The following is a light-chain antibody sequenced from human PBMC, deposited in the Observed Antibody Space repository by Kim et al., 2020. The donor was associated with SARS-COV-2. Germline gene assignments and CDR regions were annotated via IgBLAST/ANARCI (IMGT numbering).Light chain of an antibody. CDR2: TAC. V-gene: IGKV1-39*01. CDR1: ESIINS. Sequence: SASVGDKVTITCRVSESIINSLNWYQRESGTAPNLLIYTACRLQSGAPSRCSGSGSGAGFTLTISSLHPEDVATYYCQQGYSSPYTFGQGTKLVI. J-gene: IGKJ2*01. CDR3: QQGYSSPYT.